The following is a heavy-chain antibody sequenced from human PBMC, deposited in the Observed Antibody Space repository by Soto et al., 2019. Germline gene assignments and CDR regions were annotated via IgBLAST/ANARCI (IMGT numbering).Heavy chain of an antibody. CDR3: ARDPSPYSRGHPNWFDP. CDR2: IIPIFGTA. D-gene: IGHD6-19*01. Sequence: QVQLVQSGAEVKKPGSSVKVSCKASGGTFSSYAISWVRQAPGQGLEWMGGIIPIFGTANYAQKFQGRVTITADESTSTAYKELSSLRSEDTAVYYCARDPSPYSRGHPNWFDPWGQGTLVTVSS. V-gene: IGHV1-69*12. CDR1: GGTFSSYA. J-gene: IGHJ5*02.